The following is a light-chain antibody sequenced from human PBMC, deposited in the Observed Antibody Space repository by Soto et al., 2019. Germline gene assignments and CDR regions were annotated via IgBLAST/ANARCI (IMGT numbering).Light chain of an antibody. CDR3: AAWDDSLNGSFV. J-gene: IGLJ1*01. Sequence: QSVLTQPPSASGTPGQRVTISCSGSSSNIGSNTVNWYQQLPGTAPKLLIYSNNQRPSGVPGRLSGSKSGTSASLAISGLQSEDEADYYCAAWDDSLNGSFVFGTGTKVTVL. V-gene: IGLV1-44*01. CDR1: SSNIGSNT. CDR2: SNN.